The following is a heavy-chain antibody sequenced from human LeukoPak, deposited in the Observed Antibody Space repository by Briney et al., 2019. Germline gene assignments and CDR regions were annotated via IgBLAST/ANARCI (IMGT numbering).Heavy chain of an antibody. J-gene: IGHJ4*02. CDR2: ISSSSSYI. CDR1: GFTFSSYA. Sequence: PGGSLRLSCAASGFTFSSYAMHWVRQAPGKGLEGVSSISSSSSYIYYADSVKGRFTISRDNAKNSLYLQMNSLRAEDTAVYYCARACSTSDIDYWGQGTLVTVSS. D-gene: IGHD2-2*01. CDR3: ARACSTSDIDY. V-gene: IGHV3-21*01.